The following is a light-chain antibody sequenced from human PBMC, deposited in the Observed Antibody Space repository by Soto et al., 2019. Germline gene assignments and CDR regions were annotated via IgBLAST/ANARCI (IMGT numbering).Light chain of an antibody. CDR1: QSIRSY. J-gene: IGKJ2*01. CDR3: QQSYSTPRT. Sequence: DIQMTQSPSSLSASVGDRVTITCWASQSIRSYLNWYQQKPGKAPKLLIYAASSLQSRVPSRFSGSGSGTDFTLTISSLQPEDFATYYCQQSYSTPRTFGQGTKLEIK. CDR2: AAS. V-gene: IGKV1-39*01.